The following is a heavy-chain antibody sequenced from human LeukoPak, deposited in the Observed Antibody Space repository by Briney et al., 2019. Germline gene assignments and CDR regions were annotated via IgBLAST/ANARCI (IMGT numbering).Heavy chain of an antibody. V-gene: IGHV4-59*12. CDR1: GGSISSYY. J-gene: IGHJ5*02. D-gene: IGHD2-15*01. Sequence: SETLSLTCTVSGGSISSYYWSWIRQPPGKGLEWIGYIYYSGSTNYNPSLTSRVTISVDTSKNQFSLKLSSVTAADTAVYYCARDIVVADNNWFDPWGQGILVTVSS. CDR3: ARDIVVADNNWFDP. CDR2: IYYSGST.